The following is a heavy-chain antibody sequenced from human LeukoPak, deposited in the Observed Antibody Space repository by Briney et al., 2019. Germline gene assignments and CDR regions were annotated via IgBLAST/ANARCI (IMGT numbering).Heavy chain of an antibody. Sequence: GASVKVSCKASGYTFTSYGISWVRQAPGQGLEWMGWISAYNGNTNYAQKLQGRVTMTTDTSTSTAYMELRSLGSEDTAVYYCARDPGDFWSGYYISALDYWGQGTLVTVSS. CDR1: GYTFTSYG. CDR3: ARDPGDFWSGYYISALDY. CDR2: ISAYNGNT. V-gene: IGHV1-18*01. J-gene: IGHJ4*02. D-gene: IGHD3-3*01.